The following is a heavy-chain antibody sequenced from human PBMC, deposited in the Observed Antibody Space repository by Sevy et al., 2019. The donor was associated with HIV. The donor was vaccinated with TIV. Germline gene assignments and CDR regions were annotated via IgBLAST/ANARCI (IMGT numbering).Heavy chain of an antibody. CDR2: INQDGSEE. D-gene: IGHD3-16*01. V-gene: IGHV3-7*01. CDR1: EFTFSSYW. J-gene: IGHJ6*02. Sequence: GGSLRLSCAASEFTFSSYWMTWVRQAPGKGLEWVANINQDGSEENYADAVKGRLTIFREKAKKSLFLQMNSLEAEDTAVYHCARTGSYADTYFYYYAMDVWGQGTTVTVSS. CDR3: ARTGSYADTYFYYYAMDV.